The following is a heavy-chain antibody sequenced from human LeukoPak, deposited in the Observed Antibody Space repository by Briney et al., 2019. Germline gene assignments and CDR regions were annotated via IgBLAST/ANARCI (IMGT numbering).Heavy chain of an antibody. CDR3: ARGVVLYGMDV. Sequence: SETLSLTCTVSGGYISSYYWSWIRQPPGKGLEWIGYIYYSGSTDYNPSLKSRVTISVDTSKNQFSLKLSSVTAADTAVYYCARGVVLYGMDVWGQGTTVTVSS. J-gene: IGHJ6*02. D-gene: IGHD2-15*01. V-gene: IGHV4-59*01. CDR2: IYYSGST. CDR1: GGYISSYY.